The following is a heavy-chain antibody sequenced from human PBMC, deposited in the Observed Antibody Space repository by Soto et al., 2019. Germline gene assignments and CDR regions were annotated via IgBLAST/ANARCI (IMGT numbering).Heavy chain of an antibody. CDR1: GITFSGYW. Sequence: EVQLVESGGGSVQPGGSLRLSCVASGITFSGYWMHWVRQVPGKGLVWVARVDSDGSGTSYADSVKGRFTISRDNAKNPLYLQMHSLRVEDTAVYYCATVFEHWGQGIPVTVSS. CDR3: ATVFEH. CDR2: VDSDGSGT. J-gene: IGHJ4*02. V-gene: IGHV3-74*01.